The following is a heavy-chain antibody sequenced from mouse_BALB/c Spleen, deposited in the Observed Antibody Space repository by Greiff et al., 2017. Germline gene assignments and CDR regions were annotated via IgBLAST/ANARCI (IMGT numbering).Heavy chain of an antibody. Sequence: EVQVVESGGGLVKPGGSLKLSCAASGFAFSSYDMSWVRQTPEKRLEWVAYISSGGGSTYYPDTVKGRFTISRDNAKNTLYLQMSSLKSEDTAMYYCARHEGVRRAWFAYWGQGTLVTVSA. CDR2: ISSGGGST. V-gene: IGHV5-12-1*01. CDR3: ARHEGVRRAWFAY. D-gene: IGHD2-14*01. J-gene: IGHJ3*01. CDR1: GFAFSSYD.